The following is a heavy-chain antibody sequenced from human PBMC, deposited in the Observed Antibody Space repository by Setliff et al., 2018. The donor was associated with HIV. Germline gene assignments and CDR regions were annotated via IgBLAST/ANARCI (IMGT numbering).Heavy chain of an antibody. D-gene: IGHD3-10*01. J-gene: IGHJ2*01. CDR2: INQSGNT. Sequence: PSETLSLTCAVYGGSLSGYYWSWVRQSPGRGLEWIGEINQSGNTNFNPSLNSRLIISVDTSKSQFSLKLTSVTAADTALYSCAREGGQGYSGSGSFYHRNFDRWCRGTLVTVSS. CDR3: AREGGQGYSGSGSFYHRNFDR. CDR1: GGSLSGYY. V-gene: IGHV4-34*01.